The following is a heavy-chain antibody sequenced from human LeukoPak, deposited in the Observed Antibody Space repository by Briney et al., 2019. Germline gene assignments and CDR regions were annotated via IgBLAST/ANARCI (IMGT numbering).Heavy chain of an antibody. CDR3: AREPYSYGYSYFYY. J-gene: IGHJ4*02. Sequence: SVKVSCKASGGTFSSYAISWVRQAPGQGLEWMGGIIPIFGTANYAQKFQGRVTITTDESTSTAYMELSSLRSEDTAAYYCAREPYSYGYSYFYYWGQGTLVTVSS. CDR1: GGTFSSYA. CDR2: IIPIFGTA. D-gene: IGHD5-18*01. V-gene: IGHV1-69*05.